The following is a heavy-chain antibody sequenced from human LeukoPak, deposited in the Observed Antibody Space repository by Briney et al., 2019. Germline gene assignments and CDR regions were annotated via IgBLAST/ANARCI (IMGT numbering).Heavy chain of an antibody. J-gene: IGHJ3*02. V-gene: IGHV1-18*01. CDR2: ISAYNGNT. Sequence: ASVKVSCKVSGYTLTELSIYWVRQAPGKGLEWMGWISAYNGNTNYAQKLQGRVTMTTDTSTSTAYMELRSLRSDDTAVYYCARATVVGATMDAFDIWGQGTMVTVSS. CDR3: ARATVVGATMDAFDI. CDR1: GYTLTELS. D-gene: IGHD1-26*01.